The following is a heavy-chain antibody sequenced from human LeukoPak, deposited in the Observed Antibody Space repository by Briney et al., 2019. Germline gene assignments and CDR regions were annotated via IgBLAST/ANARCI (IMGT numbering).Heavy chain of an antibody. Sequence: GGSLRLSCAASGFTFSSYAMSWVRQAPGKGLEWVSAISGSGGSTYYADSVKGRFTISRDNSTNTLYLQMNSLRAEDTAVYYCATSNAVAGTLDFDYWGQGTLVTVSS. CDR1: GFTFSSYA. CDR2: ISGSGGST. V-gene: IGHV3-23*01. D-gene: IGHD6-19*01. J-gene: IGHJ4*02. CDR3: ATSNAVAGTLDFDY.